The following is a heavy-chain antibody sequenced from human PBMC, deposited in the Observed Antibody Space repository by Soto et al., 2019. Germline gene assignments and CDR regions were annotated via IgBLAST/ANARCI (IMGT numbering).Heavy chain of an antibody. D-gene: IGHD3-10*01. CDR3: THMRGSGSYGMDV. CDR2: IYSNDDK. CDR1: GFSLRTSGVG. Sequence: QITLKESGPTLVKPTQTLTLTCTFSGFSLRTSGVGVGWVRQPPGKALEWLALIYSNDDKRFSTSLKSRLTITKDTSKDQVVLTMTNIDPVDPATYYCTHMRGSGSYGMDVWGQGTTVTVSS. J-gene: IGHJ6*02. V-gene: IGHV2-5*01.